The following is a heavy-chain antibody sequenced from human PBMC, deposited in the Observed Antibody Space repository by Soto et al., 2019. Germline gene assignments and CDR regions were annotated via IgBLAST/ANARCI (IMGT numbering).Heavy chain of an antibody. CDR2: IIPIFGTA. J-gene: IGHJ3*02. CDR1: GGTFSSYA. CDR3: AREVYCGGDCFLHSHHDAFDI. Sequence: QVQLVQSGAEVKKPGSSVKVSCKASGGTFSSYAISWVRQAPGQGLEWMGGIIPIFGTANYAQKFQGRVTITADESTSTAYMELSSLRSEDTAVYYCAREVYCGGDCFLHSHHDAFDIWGQGTMVTVSS. D-gene: IGHD2-21*02. V-gene: IGHV1-69*01.